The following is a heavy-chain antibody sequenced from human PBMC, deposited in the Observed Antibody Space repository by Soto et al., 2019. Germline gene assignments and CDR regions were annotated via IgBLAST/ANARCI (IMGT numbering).Heavy chain of an antibody. Sequence: GTLCLTCAVSGGSFSGYYWSWIRQPPGKGLEWIGEINHSGSTNYNPSLKSRVTISVDTSKNQFSLKLSSVTAADTAVYYCARYSGSGMDYYGMDVWGQGTTVTVSS. D-gene: IGHD3-10*01. CDR2: INHSGST. V-gene: IGHV4-34*01. CDR3: ARYSGSGMDYYGMDV. CDR1: GGSFSGYY. J-gene: IGHJ6*02.